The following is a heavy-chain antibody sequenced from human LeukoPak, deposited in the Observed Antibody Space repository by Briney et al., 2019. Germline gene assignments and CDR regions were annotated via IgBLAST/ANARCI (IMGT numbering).Heavy chain of an antibody. Sequence: PGGSLRLSCAASEFTFRSYWMSWVRQAPGKGLEWVANIKPDGSEKYYVDSVKGRFTISRDNAKNSLVLQMASLKAEDTAVYYCAREGNYQYYWGQGTLVTVSS. J-gene: IGHJ4*02. D-gene: IGHD1-7*01. CDR3: AREGNYQYY. CDR2: IKPDGSEK. CDR1: EFTFRSYW. V-gene: IGHV3-7*04.